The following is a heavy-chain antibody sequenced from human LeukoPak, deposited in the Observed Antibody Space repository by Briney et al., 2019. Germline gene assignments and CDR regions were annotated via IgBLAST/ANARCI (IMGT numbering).Heavy chain of an antibody. CDR3: AKTPNWGNYYFDY. D-gene: IGHD7-27*01. J-gene: IGHJ4*02. Sequence: PGGSLRLSCAASGFRFSDFTMTWVRQAPGKGPEWVSAISGSGGSTYYADSVKGRFTISRDNSKNTLYLQMNSLRAEDTAVYYCAKTPNWGNYYFDYWGQGTLVTVSS. V-gene: IGHV3-23*01. CDR2: ISGSGGST. CDR1: GFRFSDFT.